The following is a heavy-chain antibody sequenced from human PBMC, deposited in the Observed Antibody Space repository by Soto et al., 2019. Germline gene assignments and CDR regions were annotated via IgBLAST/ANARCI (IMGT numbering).Heavy chain of an antibody. Sequence: GGSLRLSCAASGFTFSSYDMHWVRQATGKGLEWVSAIGTAGDTYYPGSVKGRLTIYRENAKKSLYLQMNSLRAGDVAVYYSARALRDRVEMDTNSQLDYWGQGTLVTVSS. J-gene: IGHJ4*02. V-gene: IGHV3-13*01. CDR2: IGTAGDT. CDR1: GFTFSSYD. D-gene: IGHD5-18*01. CDR3: ARALRDRVEMDTNSQLDY.